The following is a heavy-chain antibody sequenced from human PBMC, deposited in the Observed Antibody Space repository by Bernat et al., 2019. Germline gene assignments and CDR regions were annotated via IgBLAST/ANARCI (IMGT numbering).Heavy chain of an antibody. CDR1: GFTFSSYS. J-gene: IGHJ4*01. Sequence: EVQLVESGGGLVKPGGSLRLSCAASGFTFSSYSMNWVRQAPGKGLEWVSSISSSGYTIYYADSVKGRFTISRDNTKNSIYLQMNSLRVEDTGLYYCARGSSGSYAYWGHGTQVTVSS. D-gene: IGHD1-26*01. CDR2: ISSSGYTI. CDR3: ARGSSGSYAY. V-gene: IGHV3-21*01.